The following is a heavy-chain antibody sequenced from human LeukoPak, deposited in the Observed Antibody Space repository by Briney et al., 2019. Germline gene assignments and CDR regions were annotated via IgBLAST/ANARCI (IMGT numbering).Heavy chain of an antibody. J-gene: IGHJ4*02. D-gene: IGHD2-2*01. V-gene: IGHV4-4*02. CDR1: GGSISSSNW. CDR3: ARHRFGSRYCSSTSCLSLSYSSSSHYFDY. CDR2: IYHSGST. Sequence: SGTLSLTCAVSGGSISSSNWWSWVRQPPGKGLEWIGEIYHSGSTNYNPSLKSRVTISVDKSKNQFSLKLSSVTAADTAVYYCARHRFGSRYCSSTSCLSLSYSSSSHYFDYWGQGTLVTVSS.